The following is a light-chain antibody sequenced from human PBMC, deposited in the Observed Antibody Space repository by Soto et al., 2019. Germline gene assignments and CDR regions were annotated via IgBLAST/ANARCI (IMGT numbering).Light chain of an antibody. V-gene: IGKV1-5*01. J-gene: IGKJ2*01. CDR2: DAS. CDR3: QQYNSYSPTT. CDR1: QSISSW. Sequence: DIQMTQSPSTLSASVGDRVTITCRASQSISSWLAWYQKKPGKAPKLLIYDASSLESGVPSRFSGSGSGTEFSHTISTLQPNDFATYDCQQYNSYSPTTFGQGTKLEIK.